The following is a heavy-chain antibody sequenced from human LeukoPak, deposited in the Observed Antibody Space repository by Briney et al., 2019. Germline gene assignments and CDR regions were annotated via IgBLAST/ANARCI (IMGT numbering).Heavy chain of an antibody. Sequence: GESLVTSFKGSGYSFTSYWIGWVRQMPGKGLEWMGIIYPGDSDTRYSPAFQGQVTISADKSISTAYLQWSSLKASDTAMYYCARPPWGDYDSSGYFDYWGQGTLGAVSS. CDR1: GYSFTSYW. D-gene: IGHD3-22*01. CDR3: ARPPWGDYDSSGYFDY. V-gene: IGHV5-51*01. J-gene: IGHJ4*02. CDR2: IYPGDSDT.